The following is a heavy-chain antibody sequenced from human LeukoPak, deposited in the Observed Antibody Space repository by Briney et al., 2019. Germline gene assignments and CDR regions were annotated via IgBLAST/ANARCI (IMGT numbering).Heavy chain of an antibody. J-gene: IGHJ4*02. CDR3: AKDWPVSGDHYSPFDY. CDR1: GFTFSSHA. Sequence: HSGGSLRLSCAASGFTFSSHAMSWVRQAPGMGLEWVAAISRSGTNTYYVDSVKGRFTISRDSSKNTLHLQMDSLRAEDTAVYYCAKDWPVSGDHYSPFDYWGQGTLVTVSS. V-gene: IGHV3-23*01. D-gene: IGHD4-11*01. CDR2: ISRSGTNT.